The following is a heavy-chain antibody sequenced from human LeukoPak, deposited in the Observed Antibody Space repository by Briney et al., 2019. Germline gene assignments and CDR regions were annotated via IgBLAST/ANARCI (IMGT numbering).Heavy chain of an antibody. V-gene: IGHV3-30*18. CDR2: ISYDGNDK. J-gene: IGHJ6*02. D-gene: IGHD3-10*01. CDR3: AKDSVWFGDLLGGMDV. CDR1: GFTFSKYG. Sequence: GGSLRLSCVASGFTFSKYGMHWVRQAPGKGLEWVAVISYDGNDKYYADSVKGRFTISRDISKNTLYLQMNTLRTEDTAVYYCAKDSVWFGDLLGGMDVWGQGTTVTVSS.